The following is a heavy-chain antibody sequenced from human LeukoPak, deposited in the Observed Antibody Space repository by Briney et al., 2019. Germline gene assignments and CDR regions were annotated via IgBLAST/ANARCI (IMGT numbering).Heavy chain of an antibody. CDR1: GGSISSYY. D-gene: IGHD3-9*01. CDR3: ARGGYYDILTGYYLDFDY. CDR2: IYYSGST. Sequence: SETLSLTCTVSGGSISSYYWSWIRQPPGKGLEWIGYIYYSGSTNYNPSLKSRVTISVDTSKNQFSLKLSSVTAADTAVYYCARGGYYDILTGYYLDFDYWGRGTLVTVSS. V-gene: IGHV4-59*01. J-gene: IGHJ4*02.